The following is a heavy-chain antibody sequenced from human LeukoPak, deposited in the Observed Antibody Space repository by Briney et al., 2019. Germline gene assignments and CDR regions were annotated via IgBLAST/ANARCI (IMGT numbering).Heavy chain of an antibody. V-gene: IGHV3-53*01. Sequence: PGGSLRLSCAASGFTASSNYMSWVREAPGKGLEWVSVIYSGGSTYYADSVKGRFTISRDNSKNTLYLQMNSLRAEDTAAYYCAREPIAAAGTGSFDYWGQGTLVTVSS. CDR1: GFTASSNY. CDR3: AREPIAAAGTGSFDY. CDR2: IYSGGST. J-gene: IGHJ4*02. D-gene: IGHD6-13*01.